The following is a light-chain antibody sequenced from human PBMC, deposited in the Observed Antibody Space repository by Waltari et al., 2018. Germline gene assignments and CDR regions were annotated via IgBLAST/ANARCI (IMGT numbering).Light chain of an antibody. CDR1: QSVSKY. CDR3: QKYGTLPAT. V-gene: IGKV3-20*01. CDR2: DAS. J-gene: IGKJ1*01. Sequence: EIVLTQSPVTLSLSPGERATLSCRASQSVSKYLAWYQQKPGQAPRLLIYDASIRATGIPDRFSGSGWGTDFSLTISSLEPEDFAVYYCQKYGTLPATFGQGTKVQ.